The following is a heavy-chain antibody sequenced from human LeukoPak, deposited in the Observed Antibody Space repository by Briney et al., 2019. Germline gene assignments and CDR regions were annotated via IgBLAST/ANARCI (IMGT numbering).Heavy chain of an antibody. V-gene: IGHV4-59*11. CDR1: GGSISSHY. D-gene: IGHD6-13*01. Sequence: PSETLSLTCTVSGGSISSHYWSWIRQPPGKGLEWIWCIYYSGCTTYYPSSMSRLTISVDTSQTQFSLKLSSVTAADTAVYYCARGNRIAAAAAGTGWFDPWGQGTLVTVSS. CDR3: ARGNRIAAAAAGTGWFDP. CDR2: IYYSGCT. J-gene: IGHJ5*02.